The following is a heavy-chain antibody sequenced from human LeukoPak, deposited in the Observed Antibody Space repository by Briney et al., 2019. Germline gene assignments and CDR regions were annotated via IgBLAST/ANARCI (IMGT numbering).Heavy chain of an antibody. D-gene: IGHD3-22*01. V-gene: IGHV3-30*02. J-gene: IGHJ4*02. CDR2: IRYDGSNK. CDR3: ARDQGELTYYYDCSDLNTDY. CDR1: GFTFSSYG. Sequence: SGGSLRLSCAAAGFTFSSYGMHWVRQAPGKGLEWVAFIRYDGSNKYYADSVEGRFTIPRDNSNNTLYLQMNSLRAEDTAVYYCARDQGELTYYYDCSDLNTDYWGQGTLVTVSS.